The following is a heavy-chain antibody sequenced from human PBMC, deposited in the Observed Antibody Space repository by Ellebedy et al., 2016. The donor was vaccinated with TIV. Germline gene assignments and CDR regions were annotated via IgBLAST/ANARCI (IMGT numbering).Heavy chain of an antibody. CDR3: ARDLGVRVFDI. Sequence: AASVKVSCKASGYSFTPYDINWVRQAPGQGLEWMGWINTNTGNPTYAQGFTGRFVFSLDTSVSTAYLQISSLKADDTAIYYCARDLGVRVFDIWGQGTMVAVSS. CDR2: INTNTGNP. J-gene: IGHJ3*02. V-gene: IGHV7-4-1*02. CDR1: GYSFTPYD. D-gene: IGHD3-16*01.